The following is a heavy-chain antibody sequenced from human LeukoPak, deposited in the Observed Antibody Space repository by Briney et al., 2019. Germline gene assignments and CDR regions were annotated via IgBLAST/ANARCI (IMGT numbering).Heavy chain of an antibody. CDR1: GFTFSSYA. J-gene: IGHJ1*01. D-gene: IGHD2-15*01. CDR2: ISGSGGST. Sequence: PGGSLRLSCAASGFTFSSYAMSWVRQAPGKGLEWVSAISGSGGSTYYADSVEGRFTISRDNSKNTLYLQMNSLRAEDTAVYYCAKGVLRCSGGSCYSRVAEYFQHWGQGTLVTVSS. CDR3: AKGVLRCSGGSCYSRVAEYFQH. V-gene: IGHV3-23*01.